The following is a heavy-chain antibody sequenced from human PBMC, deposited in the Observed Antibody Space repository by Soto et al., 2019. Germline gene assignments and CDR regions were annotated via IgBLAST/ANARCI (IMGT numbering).Heavy chain of an antibody. J-gene: IGHJ6*02. CDR2: ISGSGGST. V-gene: IGHV3-23*01. D-gene: IGHD5-18*01. CDR1: GFTFSSYA. Sequence: GGSLRLSCAASGFTFSSYAMSWVRQAPGKGLEWVSAISGSGGSTYYADSVKGRFTISRDNSKNTLYLQMNSLRAEDTAVYYCAKDSQGDTAMVYYYYGMDVWGQGTTVTVSS. CDR3: AKDSQGDTAMVYYYYGMDV.